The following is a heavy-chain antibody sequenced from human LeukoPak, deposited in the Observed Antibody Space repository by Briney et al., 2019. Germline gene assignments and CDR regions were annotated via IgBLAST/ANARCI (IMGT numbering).Heavy chain of an antibody. CDR3: ARNYGDYYYGMDV. J-gene: IGHJ6*02. CDR2: IYHSGST. CDR1: GGSVSSGSHY. Sequence: PSETLSLTCPVSGGSVSSGSHYWSWIRQPPGKGLEWIGEIYHSGSTNYNPSLKSRVTISVDKSKNQFSLKLSSVTAADTAVYYCARNYGDYYYGMDVWGQGTTVTVSS. V-gene: IGHV4-39*07. D-gene: IGHD4-17*01.